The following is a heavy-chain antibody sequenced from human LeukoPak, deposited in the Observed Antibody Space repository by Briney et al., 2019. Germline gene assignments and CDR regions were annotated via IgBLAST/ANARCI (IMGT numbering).Heavy chain of an antibody. D-gene: IGHD2-21*01. V-gene: IGHV3-48*01. CDR2: ISSLSGTI. Sequence: GGSLRLSCAASGFTFSSYSMNWVRQAPGEGLEWVSYISSLSGTIYYADSVKGRFTISRDSSKNTLFLQMNRLRPEDAAVYYCAKAPVTTCRGAYCYPFDYWGQGTLVTVSS. J-gene: IGHJ4*02. CDR3: AKAPVTTCRGAYCYPFDY. CDR1: GFTFSSYS.